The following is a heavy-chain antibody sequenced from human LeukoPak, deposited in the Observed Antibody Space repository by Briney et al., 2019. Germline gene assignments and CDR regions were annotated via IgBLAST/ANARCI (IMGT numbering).Heavy chain of an antibody. CDR1: GFTFSSHD. D-gene: IGHD5-18*01. CDR2: IGTTGDT. J-gene: IGHJ6*02. CDR3: ARDLRGYRYGGYPYFYGMDV. V-gene: IGHV3-13*01. Sequence: PGGSLRLSCAVSGFTFSSHDLHWVRQAAGKGLEWVSTIGTTGDTFYPDSAKGRFTISRESAKNSLYLQMNSLRAGDTAVYYCARDLRGYRYGGYPYFYGMDVWGQGTTVTVSS.